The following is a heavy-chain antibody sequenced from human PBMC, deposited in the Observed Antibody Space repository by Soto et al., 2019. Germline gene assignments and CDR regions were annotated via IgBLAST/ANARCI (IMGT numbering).Heavy chain of an antibody. V-gene: IGHV6-1*01. CDR2: TYYRSKWYN. CDR1: WDSVSSNSAS. CDR3: ARAKEYSSSSGMDV. J-gene: IGHJ6*02. Sequence: QTLSLTCAISWDSVSSNSASWHWIRQSPSRGLGWLGRTYYRSKWYNDYAVSVKSRITINPDTSKNQFSLQVNSMTAEDTAVYYCARAKEYSSSSGMDVWGQGTTVTLSS. D-gene: IGHD6-6*01.